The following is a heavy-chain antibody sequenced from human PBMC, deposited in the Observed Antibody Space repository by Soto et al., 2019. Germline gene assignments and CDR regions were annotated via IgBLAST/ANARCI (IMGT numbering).Heavy chain of an antibody. CDR2: IYYSGST. CDR3: ARNALKGAVAGTKAFDYYYYYGMDV. Sequence: SETLSLTCTVSGGSISSGGYYWSWIRQHPGKGLEWIGYIYYSGSTYYNPSLKSRVTISVDTSKNQFSLKLSSVTAADTAVYYCARNALKGAVAGTKAFDYYYYYGMDVWGQGTTVTVSS. J-gene: IGHJ6*02. D-gene: IGHD6-19*01. V-gene: IGHV4-31*03. CDR1: GGSISSGGYY.